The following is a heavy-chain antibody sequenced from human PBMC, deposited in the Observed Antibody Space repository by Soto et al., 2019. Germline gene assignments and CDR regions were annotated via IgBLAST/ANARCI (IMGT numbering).Heavy chain of an antibody. Sequence: SESMSLACTVSGGLISGSYGSWIRPTPGKVLEWVGYIHYSGSTNYNPSLKSRVTMSVDSAKNQFSLQLSSVTAADTAVYFITKYRVTDAAGYSFDYWGQG. CDR1: GGLISGSY. V-gene: IGHV4-59*01. CDR2: IHYSGST. D-gene: IGHD2-15*01. CDR3: TKYRVTDAAGYSFDY. J-gene: IGHJ4*02.